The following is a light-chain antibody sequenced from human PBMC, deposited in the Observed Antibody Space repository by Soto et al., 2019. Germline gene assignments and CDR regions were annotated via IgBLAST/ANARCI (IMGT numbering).Light chain of an antibody. Sequence: ETVLTQSPGTLSLSPGERATLSCRASQSVSSNYLAWYQHIPGQAPRLLIYGASTRATGIQDRFSGRGSGTDFTLTISRLEPEDFAVYYCQQFDRSLPSWTFGQGTKVE. V-gene: IGKV3-20*01. CDR1: QSVSSNY. CDR2: GAS. J-gene: IGKJ1*01. CDR3: QQFDRSLPSWT.